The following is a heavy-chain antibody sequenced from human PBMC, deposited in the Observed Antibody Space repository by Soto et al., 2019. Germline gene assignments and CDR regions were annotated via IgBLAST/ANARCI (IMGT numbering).Heavy chain of an antibody. Sequence: SETLSLTCTVSGGSISSYYWSWIRQPPGKGLEWIGYIYYSGSTNYNPSLKSRVTISVDTSKNQFSLKLSSVTAADTAVYYCARVTTGTTYAFDIWGQRTTVTVSS. CDR2: IYYSGST. J-gene: IGHJ3*02. D-gene: IGHD1-7*01. CDR1: GGSISSYY. V-gene: IGHV4-59*01. CDR3: ARVTTGTTYAFDI.